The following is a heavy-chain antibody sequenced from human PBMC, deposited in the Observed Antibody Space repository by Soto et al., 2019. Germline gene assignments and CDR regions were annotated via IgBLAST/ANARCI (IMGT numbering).Heavy chain of an antibody. Sequence: GGSLRLSCTASGFTLQNYAMAWVRQAPGKGLEWVSTLIGGHYGTAYSYSVKGRFTVSRDNSKNCLYLQMNSLGVEDTAMYFCAKGKSTGDIDWFDPWGQGSLVTAPQ. CDR3: AKGKSTGDIDWFDP. V-gene: IGHV3-23*01. D-gene: IGHD3-10*01. CDR2: LIGGHYGT. CDR1: GFTLQNYA. J-gene: IGHJ5*02.